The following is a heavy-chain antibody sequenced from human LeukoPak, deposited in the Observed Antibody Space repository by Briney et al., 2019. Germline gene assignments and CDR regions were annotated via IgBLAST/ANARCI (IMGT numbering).Heavy chain of an antibody. D-gene: IGHD3-10*01. CDR2: ISGSGGST. Sequence: GGSLRLSCAASGFTFSSYGMSWVRQAPGKGLEWVSAISGSGGSTYYADSVKGRFTISRDNSKNTLYLQMNSLRAEDTAVYYCAKDHGSGSYSPDYFDYWGQGTLVTVSS. V-gene: IGHV3-23*01. J-gene: IGHJ4*02. CDR1: GFTFSSYG. CDR3: AKDHGSGSYSPDYFDY.